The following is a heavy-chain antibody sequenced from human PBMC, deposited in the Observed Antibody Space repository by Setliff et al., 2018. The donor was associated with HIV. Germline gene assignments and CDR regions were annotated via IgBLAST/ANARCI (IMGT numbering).Heavy chain of an antibody. CDR2: ILGIFGTT. J-gene: IGHJ4*02. CDR3: ATSSVRSSGDY. D-gene: IGHD2-2*01. V-gene: IGHV1-69*05. Sequence: ASVKVSCKTSGDAFNSNAISWVRQAPGQGLEWMGGILGIFGTTYYAQKFQDRVTITRDTSASTAYMELSGLRSEDTAVYYCATSSVRSSGDYWGQGTLVTVSS. CDR1: GDAFNSNA.